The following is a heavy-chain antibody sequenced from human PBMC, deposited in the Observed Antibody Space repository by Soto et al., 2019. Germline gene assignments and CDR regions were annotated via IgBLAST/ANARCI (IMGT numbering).Heavy chain of an antibody. D-gene: IGHD3-10*01. Sequence: PVESLKISFKGSGYIFTSYWICCFLQMPVEVLEWMGIIYPGDSDTRYSPSFQGQVTISADKSISTAYLQWSSLKASDTAMYYCARQALYGSGSYYKGLSMDVWGQGTTVTVSS. CDR2: IYPGDSDT. CDR3: ARQALYGSGSYYKGLSMDV. J-gene: IGHJ6*02. CDR1: GYIFTSYW. V-gene: IGHV5-51*01.